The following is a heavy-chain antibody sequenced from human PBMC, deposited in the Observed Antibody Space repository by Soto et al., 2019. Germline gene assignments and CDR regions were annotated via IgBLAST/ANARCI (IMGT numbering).Heavy chain of an antibody. CDR1: GYIFSKYW. D-gene: IGHD6-6*01. J-gene: IGHJ4*02. Sequence: GESLKISCKSSGYIFSKYWIGWVRQMPGKGLEWMGIIYPGDSDTRYSPSFQGQVTISADKSITTAYLQWRSLKASDTAIYYCVVYRSSSGRHFDYWGQGTLVTVSS. CDR3: VVYRSSSGRHFDY. CDR2: IYPGDSDT. V-gene: IGHV5-51*01.